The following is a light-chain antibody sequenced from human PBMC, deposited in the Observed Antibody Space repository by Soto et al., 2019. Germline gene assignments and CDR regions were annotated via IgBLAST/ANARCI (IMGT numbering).Light chain of an antibody. J-gene: IGKJ1*01. V-gene: IGKV1-39*01. CDR2: AAS. Sequence: DIQMTQSPSSLSASVGDRVTITCRASQSISSYLNWYQQKPGKAPKLLIYAASSLQSGVPSRFSGSGSGTDFPLTISSLQPEDFATYYCQQSYSTPRTSGQGTKVEIK. CDR1: QSISSY. CDR3: QQSYSTPRT.